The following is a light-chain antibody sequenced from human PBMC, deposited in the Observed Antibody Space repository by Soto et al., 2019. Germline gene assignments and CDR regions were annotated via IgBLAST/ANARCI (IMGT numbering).Light chain of an antibody. CDR1: QSVSSSC. CDR3: QQYCSSPGIT. CDR2: GAS. Sequence: ESGRRQCLGALSLYTRERATLSGRAIQSVSSSCLAWYQQKPGQAPRLLIYGASSRATGIPDRFSGSGSGTDFTLTISRLEPEDFAVYYCQQYCSSPGITFCQGTRLGI. V-gene: IGKV3-20*01. J-gene: IGKJ5*01.